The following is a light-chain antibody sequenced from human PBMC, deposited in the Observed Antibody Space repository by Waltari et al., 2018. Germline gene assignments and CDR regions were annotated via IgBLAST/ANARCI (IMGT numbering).Light chain of an antibody. Sequence: QSALTQPASVSGSPGQTITISCTGTSSDIGGHNNVSWYQQHPGKASKLMIYDVVKRPSWVSNRFSGSKSRNTAALTIAGLQAEDDAIYYCSSYASSKFGGGTKLTVL. V-gene: IGLV2-14*01. CDR2: DVV. CDR1: SSDIGGHNN. CDR3: SSYASSK. J-gene: IGLJ2*01.